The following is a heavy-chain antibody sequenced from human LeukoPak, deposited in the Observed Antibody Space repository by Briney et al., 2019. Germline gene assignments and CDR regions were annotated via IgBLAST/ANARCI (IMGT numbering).Heavy chain of an antibody. CDR1: GGSFSGYY. Sequence: SETLSLTCAVYGGSFSGYYCSWIRQPPGKGLEWIGEINHSGSTNYNPSLKSRVTISVDTSKNQFSLKLSSVTAADTAVYYCARRGPGLRFLEWLLDYFDYWGQGTLVTVSS. V-gene: IGHV4-34*01. CDR2: INHSGST. CDR3: ARRGPGLRFLEWLLDYFDY. D-gene: IGHD3-3*01. J-gene: IGHJ4*02.